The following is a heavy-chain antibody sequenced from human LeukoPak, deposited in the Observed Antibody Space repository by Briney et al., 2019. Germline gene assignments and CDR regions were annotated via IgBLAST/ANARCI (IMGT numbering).Heavy chain of an antibody. CDR3: ARPPYPYYYYGMDV. CDR2: INSDGSST. Sequence: GGSLRLSCAASGFTFSSYAMSWVRQAPGKGLVWVSRINSDGSSTSYADSVKGRFTISRDNAKNSLYLQMNSLRAEDTAVYYCARPPYPYYYYGMDVWGQGTTVTVSS. CDR1: GFTFSSYA. J-gene: IGHJ6*02. V-gene: IGHV3-74*01. D-gene: IGHD3-16*01.